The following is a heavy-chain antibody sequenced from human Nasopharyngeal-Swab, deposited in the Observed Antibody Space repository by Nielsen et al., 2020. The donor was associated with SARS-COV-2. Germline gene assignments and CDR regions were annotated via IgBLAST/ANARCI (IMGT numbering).Heavy chain of an antibody. CDR2: ISGSGGST. CDR3: AKDGLVGAPGSYFDY. V-gene: IGHV3-23*01. Sequence: GESLKISCAASGFTFSSYAMSWVRQAPGKGLEWVSAISGSGGSTYYADSVKGRFTISRDNSKNTLYLQMNSLRAEDTAVYYCAKDGLVGAPGSYFDYWGQGTLVTVSS. CDR1: GFTFSSYA. D-gene: IGHD1-26*01. J-gene: IGHJ4*02.